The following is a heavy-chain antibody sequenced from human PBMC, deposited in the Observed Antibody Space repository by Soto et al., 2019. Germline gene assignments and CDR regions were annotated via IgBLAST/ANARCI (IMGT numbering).Heavy chain of an antibody. D-gene: IGHD7-27*01. CDR1: GFTCSSYA. CDR3: AQKGPPTGDHRNRYFAL. Sequence: GGSVRLSCAASGFTCSSYAMSWVRQAPGKGLEWVSAISGSGGSTYYADSVKGRFIISRDNSQKTLYLQMNSLRDEDTAVSYCAQKGPPTGDHRNRYFALWGRGTLVTVSS. V-gene: IGHV3-23*01. CDR2: ISGSGGST. J-gene: IGHJ2*01.